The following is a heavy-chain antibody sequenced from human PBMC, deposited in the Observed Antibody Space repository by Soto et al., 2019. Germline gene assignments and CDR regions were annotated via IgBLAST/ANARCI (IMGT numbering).Heavy chain of an antibody. Sequence: GGSLRLSCAASGFSFEEYEMNWVRQAPGQGLEWVSYINQYGKITYYADSVKGRFTVSRDDAKDSLFLQMDSLRAEDTALYYCARAAWSDEGWDHWGQGILVTVSS. CDR3: ARAAWSDEGWDH. J-gene: IGHJ4*02. D-gene: IGHD1-26*01. V-gene: IGHV3-48*03. CDR2: INQYGKIT. CDR1: GFSFEEYE.